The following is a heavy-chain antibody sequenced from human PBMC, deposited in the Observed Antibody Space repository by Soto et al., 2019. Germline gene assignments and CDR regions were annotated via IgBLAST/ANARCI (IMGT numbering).Heavy chain of an antibody. CDR1: GFTFSSYS. V-gene: IGHV3-48*01. J-gene: IGHJ5*02. D-gene: IGHD3-10*01. Sequence: GGSLRLSCAASGFTFSSYSMNWVRQAPGKGLEWVSYISSSSSTIYYADSVKGRFTISRDNAKNSLYLQMNSLRAEDTAVYYCASTSEYYYGSGSYSPSPWGQGTLVTVSS. CDR2: ISSSSSTI. CDR3: ASTSEYYYGSGSYSPSP.